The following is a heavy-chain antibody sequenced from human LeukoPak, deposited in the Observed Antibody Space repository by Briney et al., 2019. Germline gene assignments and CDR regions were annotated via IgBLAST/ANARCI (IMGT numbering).Heavy chain of an antibody. D-gene: IGHD3-10*01. CDR2: VYYSGNT. Sequence: SETLSLTCTVSGDSLSSFYWSWLRQPPGKGRGWIGYVYYSGNTNYNPSLKSRVTISLDTSKKQFSLKLTSVTAADTAVYYCARGLYYYGSGSYPFDPWGQGILVTVSS. J-gene: IGHJ5*02. V-gene: IGHV4-59*01. CDR3: ARGLYYYGSGSYPFDP. CDR1: GDSLSSFY.